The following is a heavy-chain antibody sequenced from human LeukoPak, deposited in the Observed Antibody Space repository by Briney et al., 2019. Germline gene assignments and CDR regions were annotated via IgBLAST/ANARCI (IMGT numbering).Heavy chain of an antibody. Sequence: SETLSLTCTVSGYSISSGYYWGWIRQPPGKGLEWIGSIYHSGSTYYDPSLKSRVTISVDTSKNQFSLTLSSVPAADTAVYYCARGRFLEWLSYYFDYWGQGTLVTVSS. D-gene: IGHD3-3*01. CDR2: IYHSGST. V-gene: IGHV4-38-2*02. J-gene: IGHJ4*02. CDR1: GYSISSGYY. CDR3: ARGRFLEWLSYYFDY.